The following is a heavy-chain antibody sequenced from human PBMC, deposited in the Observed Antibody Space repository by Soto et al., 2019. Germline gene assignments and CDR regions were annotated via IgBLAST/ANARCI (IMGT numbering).Heavy chain of an antibody. J-gene: IGHJ4*02. CDR2: INDSGHT. V-gene: IGHV4-34*01. CDR3: AHHSGRAFDY. Sequence: SETLSLTCDVYGGSFTDNYWSWIRQPPGEGLEWIGEINDSGHTKINPSLKSRVTMSVDTSNHQFSLNLISVTAADTAVYYCAHHSGRAFDYWGRGTLVTVSS. CDR1: GGSFTDNY. D-gene: IGHD6-19*01.